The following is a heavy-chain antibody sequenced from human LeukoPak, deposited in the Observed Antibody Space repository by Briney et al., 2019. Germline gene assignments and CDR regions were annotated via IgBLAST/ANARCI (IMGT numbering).Heavy chain of an antibody. Sequence: SETLSLTCTVSGGSISSYYGSWIRQPPGKGLEWIGYIYYSGSTNYNPSLKSRVTISVDTSKNQFSLKLSSVTAADTAVYYCARHPLYCTNGVCRYYYYYMDVWGKGTTVTVSS. J-gene: IGHJ6*03. V-gene: IGHV4-59*08. CDR2: IYYSGST. CDR1: GGSISSYY. D-gene: IGHD2-8*01. CDR3: ARHPLYCTNGVCRYYYYYMDV.